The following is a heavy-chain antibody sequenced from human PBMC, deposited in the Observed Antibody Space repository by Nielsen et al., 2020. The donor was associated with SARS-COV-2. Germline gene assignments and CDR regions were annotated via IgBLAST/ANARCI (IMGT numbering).Heavy chain of an antibody. J-gene: IGHJ4*02. V-gene: IGHV4-39*07. Sequence: SETLSLTCSVSGPPIRTGSYYWGWVRQSPGKNLDYIGSVFFLGTTFYNPSLKSRVTISVDTSKNQFSLKVNSVTAADTAVYYCVRIDMATISVDYWGRGTLVTVSS. CDR2: VFFLGTT. D-gene: IGHD5-24*01. CDR3: VRIDMATISVDY. CDR1: GPPIRTGSYY.